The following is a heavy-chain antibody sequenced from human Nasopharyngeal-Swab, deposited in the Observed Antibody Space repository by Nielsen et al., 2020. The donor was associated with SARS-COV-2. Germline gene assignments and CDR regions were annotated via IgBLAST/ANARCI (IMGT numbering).Heavy chain of an antibody. CDR1: GFTFRSHA. D-gene: IGHD3-16*01. J-gene: IGHJ4*02. Sequence: GESLKISCAASGFTFRSHAMSWVRQAPGKGLEWVSGISFGVVSTYYADSVKGRFTISRDNSKNTLFLQMNSLRAEDTALYYCAKVGGGVGYWGQGTLVTVSS. CDR3: AKVGGGVGY. V-gene: IGHV3-23*01. CDR2: ISFGVVST.